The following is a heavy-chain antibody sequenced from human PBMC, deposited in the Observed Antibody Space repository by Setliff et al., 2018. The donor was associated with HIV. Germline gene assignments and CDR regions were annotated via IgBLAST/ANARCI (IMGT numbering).Heavy chain of an antibody. CDR1: GGSFSGYS. D-gene: IGHD1-1*01. Sequence: SETLSLPCVVSGGSFSGYSWSWIRQSPGKGLEWIGEISQSGTTHYNPSLKRRVTISEDTSKSQLSMKLTSVAAADTAIYYCARGKGGIDGPVEFDNWGQGAPVTVSS. J-gene: IGHJ4*02. CDR2: ISQSGTT. CDR3: ARGKGGIDGPVEFDN. V-gene: IGHV4-34*01.